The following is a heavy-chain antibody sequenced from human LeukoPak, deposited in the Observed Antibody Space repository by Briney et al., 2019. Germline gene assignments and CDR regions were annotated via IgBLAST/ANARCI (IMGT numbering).Heavy chain of an antibody. V-gene: IGHV3-48*01. J-gene: IGHJ5*02. CDR1: GFTFSNYS. D-gene: IGHD2-15*01. Sequence: PGGSLRLSCAASGFTFSNYSMNWVRQAPGKGLEWVSYISRASSTIYYADSVKGRFTISRDNAKNSLYLQMNSLRAEDTAVYSCARGADGVSSNSRGWFDPWGQGTLVTVSS. CDR3: ARGADGVSSNSRGWFDP. CDR2: ISRASSTI.